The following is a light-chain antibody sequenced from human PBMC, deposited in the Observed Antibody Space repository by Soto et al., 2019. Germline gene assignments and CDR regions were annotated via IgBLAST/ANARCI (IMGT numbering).Light chain of an antibody. CDR1: QSLVYNDGNTC. CDR3: MQGTYWPRLT. V-gene: IGKV2-30*01. J-gene: IGKJ4*01. Sequence: DVVMTQSPLSLPVTLGQPASISCRSSQSLVYNDGNTCLNWFHQRPGQSPGRLIYKVSNRDSGVRDRLSGSGSGTDFTMKISRVEADDVGVYYCMQGTYWPRLTFGGGTKVEIK. CDR2: KVS.